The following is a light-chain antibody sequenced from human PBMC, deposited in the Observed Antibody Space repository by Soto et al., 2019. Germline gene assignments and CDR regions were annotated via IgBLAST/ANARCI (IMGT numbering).Light chain of an antibody. CDR2: GAF. J-gene: IGKJ1*01. Sequence: EIVMTQSPVTLSVSPGERVTLSCRAGQSVSSNLAWDQQKPGQAPSLLIYGAFTRATGSPARFSGTGSGTEFTLTISSLQSEDFALYYCQQYNDWPLTFGQGTKV. V-gene: IGKV3-15*01. CDR1: QSVSSN. CDR3: QQYNDWPLT.